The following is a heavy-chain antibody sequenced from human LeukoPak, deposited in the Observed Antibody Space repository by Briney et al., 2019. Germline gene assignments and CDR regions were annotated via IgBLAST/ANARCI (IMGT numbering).Heavy chain of an antibody. J-gene: IGHJ2*01. CDR3: ASVIAASGTRNWYFDL. V-gene: IGHV1-2*04. CDR2: INPNSGDT. D-gene: IGHD6-13*01. Sequence: ASVKVSCKASGYTFTGYYMHWVRQAPGQGLEWMGWINPNSGDTNYAQKFQGWVTMTRDTSISTAYMELSRLRSDDTAVYFCASVIAASGTRNWYFDLWGCGTLVTVSS. CDR1: GYTFTGYY.